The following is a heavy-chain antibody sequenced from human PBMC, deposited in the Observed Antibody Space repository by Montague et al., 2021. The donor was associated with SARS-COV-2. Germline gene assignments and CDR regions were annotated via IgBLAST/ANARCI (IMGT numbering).Heavy chain of an antibody. D-gene: IGHD3-22*01. V-gene: IGHV4-4*07. CDR1: GASVRTYY. CDR3: VRGGTMTVVVFDY. CDR2: LYTSGST. Sequence: SETLSLTCTVSGASVRTYYWSWIRQSAGKKLEWMGRLYTSGSTYHNPSLKSRVTMSVDMSRNQFSLSLSNVTAADTAIYYCVRGGTMTVVVFDYWGQGTLVTVSS. J-gene: IGHJ4*02.